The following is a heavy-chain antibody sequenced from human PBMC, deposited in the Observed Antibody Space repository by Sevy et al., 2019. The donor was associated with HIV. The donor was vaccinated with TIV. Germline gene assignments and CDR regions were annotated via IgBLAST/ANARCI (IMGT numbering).Heavy chain of an antibody. CDR2: IISSSINK. CDR1: GFSFQYS. D-gene: IGHD3-22*01. CDR3: ARDRRELSYDSSGYSDAFDI. J-gene: IGHJ3*02. V-gene: IGHV3-21*01. Sequence: GGSLSLSCRVSGFSFQYSMNWARQAPGKGLDWVSCIISSSINKYYADSLKGRLTVSRDKAKNSVYLQMNSLRAEDTAVYYCARDRRELSYDSSGYSDAFDIWGQGTLVTVSS.